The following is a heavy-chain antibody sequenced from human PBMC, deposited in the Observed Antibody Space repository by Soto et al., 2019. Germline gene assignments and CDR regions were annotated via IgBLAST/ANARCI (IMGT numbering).Heavy chain of an antibody. V-gene: IGHV4-59*01. J-gene: IGHJ6*02. CDR3: ARDGYSYGYDYYYYGRDV. CDR2: IYYSGST. Sequence: SETLYLTCTVSGRSISSYYWRWIRQPPGKALEQIGYIYYSGSTNYNPFLKSRVTISVDTSKNQFSLKLSSVTAADTAVYYCARDGYSYGYDYYYYGRDVWGQGTTVTVS. D-gene: IGHD5-18*01. CDR1: GRSISSYY.